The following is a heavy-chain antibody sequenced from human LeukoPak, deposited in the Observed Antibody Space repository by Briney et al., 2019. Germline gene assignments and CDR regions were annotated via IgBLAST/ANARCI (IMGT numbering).Heavy chain of an antibody. D-gene: IGHD3-10*01. CDR2: IYSGGST. Sequence: GGSLRLSCAASGFTVSSNYMSWVRQAPGKGLEWVSVIYSGGSTYYADSVKGRFTISRDNSKNTLYLQMNSLRAEDTAVYYCARDGRYYGSGSYYNPRRMSECYGMDVWGQGTTVTVSS. CDR3: ARDGRYYGSGSYYNPRRMSECYGMDV. CDR1: GFTVSSNY. J-gene: IGHJ6*02. V-gene: IGHV3-66*01.